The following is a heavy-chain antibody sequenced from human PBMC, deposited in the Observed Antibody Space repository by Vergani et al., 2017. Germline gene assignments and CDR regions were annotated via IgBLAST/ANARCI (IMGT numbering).Heavy chain of an antibody. J-gene: IGHJ6*03. V-gene: IGHV3-21*01. Sequence: EVQLVESGGGLVQPGGSLRLSCAASGFTFSSYSMNWVRQAPGKGLDWVSSISSSSSYIYYAESVKGRFTISRYNAKNSLYLQMNSLRAEDTAVYYGARRYTSPGDYMDVWGKGTTVTVSS. D-gene: IGHD6-13*01. CDR1: GFTFSSYS. CDR3: ARRYTSPGDYMDV. CDR2: ISSSSSYI.